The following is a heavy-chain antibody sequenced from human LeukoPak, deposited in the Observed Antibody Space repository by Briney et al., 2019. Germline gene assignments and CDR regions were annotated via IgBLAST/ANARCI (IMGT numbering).Heavy chain of an antibody. D-gene: IGHD2-8*01. Sequence: SETLSLTCTVSGGSISSSSYYWGWIRQPPGKGLEWIGSIYYSGSTHYNPSLKSRVTISVDTSKNEFSLKLTSVTAADTAVYYCARNNTLMMYPRGGEDKGFDYWGQGTLVTVSS. CDR2: IYYSGST. J-gene: IGHJ4*02. CDR3: ARNNTLMMYPRGGEDKGFDY. CDR1: GGSISSSSYY. V-gene: IGHV4-39*01.